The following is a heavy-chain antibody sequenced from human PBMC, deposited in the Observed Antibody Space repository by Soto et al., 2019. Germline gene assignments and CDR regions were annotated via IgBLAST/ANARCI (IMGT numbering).Heavy chain of an antibody. D-gene: IGHD5-18*01. CDR3: ARGKGYNYGYDY. CDR1: GFSLNTSGMC. CDR2: IDWDDDK. Sequence: SGPALGNATRSLTLTCTFSGFSLNTSGMCVSWIRQPPGKALEWLAVIDWDDDKYYSTPLKTRLTISKDTSKNQVVLTMTNMEPVDTATYYCARGKGYNYGYDYWGQATLVTVSS. V-gene: IGHV2-70*01. J-gene: IGHJ4*02.